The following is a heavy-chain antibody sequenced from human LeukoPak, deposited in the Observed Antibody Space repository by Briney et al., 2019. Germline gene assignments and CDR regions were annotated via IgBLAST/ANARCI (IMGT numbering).Heavy chain of an antibody. CDR1: GFTFSSYA. V-gene: IGHV3-74*01. D-gene: IGHD3-10*01. CDR2: IKSDGSST. J-gene: IGHJ5*02. Sequence: PGRSLRLSCAASGFTFSSYAMHSVRQAPGKGLVWVSRIKSDGSSTSYADFVKGRFTISRDNAKNTLFLQMNSLRAEDTAVYYCARESGYHGSGFDPWGQGTLVIVSS. CDR3: ARESGYHGSGFDP.